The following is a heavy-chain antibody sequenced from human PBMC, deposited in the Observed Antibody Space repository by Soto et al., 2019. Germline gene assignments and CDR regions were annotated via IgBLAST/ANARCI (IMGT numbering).Heavy chain of an antibody. Sequence: EVQLAESGGGLVQPGGSLRLSCAASGFTSSSYSMNWVRQAPGKGLEWVSYISSSSRTLYYADSVKGRFTISRDNAKNSLYLQMNSLRDEDTAVYYCARARGYGYGDFDYWGQGTLVTVSS. CDR3: ARARGYGYGDFDY. V-gene: IGHV3-48*02. J-gene: IGHJ4*02. CDR2: ISSSSRTL. D-gene: IGHD5-18*01. CDR1: GFTSSSYS.